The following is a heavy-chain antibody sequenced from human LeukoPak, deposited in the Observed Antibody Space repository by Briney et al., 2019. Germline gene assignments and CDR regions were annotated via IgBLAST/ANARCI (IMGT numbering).Heavy chain of an antibody. Sequence: GGSLRLSCAASGFTFSSNSMNWVRQAPGKGLEWVSSISSSSSYIYYADSVKGRFIISRDNAKNSLYLQMNSLRAEDTAVYYCAREGGAVAAGEYWGQGTLVTVSS. J-gene: IGHJ4*02. CDR1: GFTFSSNS. CDR2: ISSSSSYI. CDR3: AREGGAVAAGEY. V-gene: IGHV3-21*01. D-gene: IGHD6-19*01.